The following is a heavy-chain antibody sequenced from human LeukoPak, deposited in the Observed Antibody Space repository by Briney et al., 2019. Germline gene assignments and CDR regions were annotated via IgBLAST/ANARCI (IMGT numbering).Heavy chain of an antibody. J-gene: IGHJ4*02. Sequence: PSETLSLTCAVSGGSISSDHWWSWVRQPPGKGLEWIGEIHHSGSTNYNPSLKSRVTISVDKLKNQFSLKMSSVTAADTAVYYCASKLTAVAGYFDYWGQGTLVTVSS. V-gene: IGHV4-4*02. CDR2: IHHSGST. CDR1: GGSISSDHW. D-gene: IGHD6-19*01. CDR3: ASKLTAVAGYFDY.